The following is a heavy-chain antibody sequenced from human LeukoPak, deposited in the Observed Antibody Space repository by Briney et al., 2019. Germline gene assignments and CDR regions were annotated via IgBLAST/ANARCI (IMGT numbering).Heavy chain of an antibody. CDR3: ARDRFYGSGTYYRFDY. Sequence: ASVKVSCKASGGTFSSYAIDWVRQAPGQGLEWMVGIIPIFGTANCAPKFQGRVTITADESTSTTYMELSSLRSEDTAMYYCARDRFYGSGTYYRFDYWGQGTLVIVSS. J-gene: IGHJ4*02. CDR1: GGTFSSYA. V-gene: IGHV1-69*13. CDR2: IIPIFGTA. D-gene: IGHD3-10*01.